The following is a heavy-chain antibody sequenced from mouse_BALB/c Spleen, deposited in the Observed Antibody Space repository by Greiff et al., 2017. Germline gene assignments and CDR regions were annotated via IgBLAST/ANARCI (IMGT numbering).Heavy chain of an antibody. J-gene: IGHJ1*01. CDR1: GFTFTDYY. CDR2: IRNKANGYTT. V-gene: IGHV7-3*02. CDR3: ARARSGYWYFDV. Sequence: EVKLVESGGGLVQPGGSLRLSCATSGFTFTDYYMSWVRQPPGKALEWLGFIRNKANGYTTEYSASVKGRFTISRDNSQSILYLQMNTLRAEDSATYYCARARSGYWYFDVWGAGTTVTVSS. D-gene: IGHD1-1*01.